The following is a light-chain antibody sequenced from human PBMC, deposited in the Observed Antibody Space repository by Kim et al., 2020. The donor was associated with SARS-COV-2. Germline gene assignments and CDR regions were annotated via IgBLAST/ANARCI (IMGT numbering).Light chain of an antibody. V-gene: IGKV3-20*01. Sequence: WSPGESATLACRASRSVANNYVAWYQQKAGQPPRLLICDASHRATGITDRFTGSGSGADFTLTINRLQSEDFVVYFCQQYGDSPYTFGQGTKLEI. CDR2: DAS. CDR1: RSVANNY. J-gene: IGKJ2*01. CDR3: QQYGDSPYT.